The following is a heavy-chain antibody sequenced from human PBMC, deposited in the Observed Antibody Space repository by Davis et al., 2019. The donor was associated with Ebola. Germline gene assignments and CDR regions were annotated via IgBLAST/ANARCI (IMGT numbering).Heavy chain of an antibody. D-gene: IGHD3-3*01. Sequence: AASVKVSCKASGYTFTAYYMHWVRQAPGQGLEWMGWINPNSGGTNYAQKFQGRVTMTRDTSISTAYMELRRLRSDDTAVYYCARDPTRTYYDFWSGSSDYYYGMDVWGQGTTVTVSS. CDR1: GYTFTAYY. CDR2: INPNSGGT. CDR3: ARDPTRTYYDFWSGSSDYYYGMDV. V-gene: IGHV1-2*02. J-gene: IGHJ6*02.